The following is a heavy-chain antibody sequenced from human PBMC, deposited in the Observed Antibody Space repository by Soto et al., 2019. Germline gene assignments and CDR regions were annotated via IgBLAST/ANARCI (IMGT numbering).Heavy chain of an antibody. Sequence: PGGSLRLSCAASGFTFSSYGMHWVRQAPGKGLEWVAVIWYDGSNKYYADSVKGRFTISRDNSKNALYLQMNSLRAEDTAVYYCVATGYTFSPEFDYWGQGTLVTVSS. J-gene: IGHJ4*02. CDR3: VATGYTFSPEFDY. V-gene: IGHV3-33*01. CDR1: GFTFSSYG. D-gene: IGHD4-4*01. CDR2: IWYDGSNK.